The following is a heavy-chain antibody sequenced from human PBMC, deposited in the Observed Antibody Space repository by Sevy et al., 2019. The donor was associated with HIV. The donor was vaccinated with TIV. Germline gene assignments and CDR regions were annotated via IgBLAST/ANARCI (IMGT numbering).Heavy chain of an antibody. CDR3: TRADYGDYSGEFDY. J-gene: IGHJ4*02. CDR1: GITFSSHA. D-gene: IGHD4-17*01. CDR2: ISYDGSNK. V-gene: IGHV3-30*16. Sequence: GGCLRLSCAASGITFSSHAMHWVRQAPGKGLEWVTIISYDGSNKYYADSVKGRFTISRYNSKNTLYLQMNSLRAEDTAVYYCTRADYGDYSGEFDYWGQGTLVHVSS.